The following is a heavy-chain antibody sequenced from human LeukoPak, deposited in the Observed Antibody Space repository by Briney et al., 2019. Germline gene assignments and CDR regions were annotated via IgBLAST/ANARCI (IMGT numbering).Heavy chain of an antibody. CDR2: ITGYGGST. CDR1: GLTFSNYG. J-gene: IGHJ4*02. D-gene: IGHD6-13*01. Sequence: GGSLRLSCVASGLTFSNYGMNWVRQAPGKGLEWVSGITGYGGSTDYADSVKGRFTISRDNSKNTLYLQMNRLRAEDTAVYYCARAGPSSSWHQFDYWGQGTLVTVSS. CDR3: ARAGPSSSWHQFDY. V-gene: IGHV3-23*01.